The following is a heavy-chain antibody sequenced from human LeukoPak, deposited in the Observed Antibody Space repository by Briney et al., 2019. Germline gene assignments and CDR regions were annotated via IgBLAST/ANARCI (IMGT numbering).Heavy chain of an antibody. CDR1: GGSISDYY. Sequence: SETLSLTCTVSGGSISDYYWSWIRQPPGKGLEWIGYIYYSGITNYNPSLKSRVTISLDTSKNQFSLKLSSVTAADTAVYYCARAYGDYAREVWYFDYWGQGTLVTVSS. J-gene: IGHJ4*02. CDR3: ARAYGDYAREVWYFDY. CDR2: IYYSGIT. D-gene: IGHD4-17*01. V-gene: IGHV4-59*01.